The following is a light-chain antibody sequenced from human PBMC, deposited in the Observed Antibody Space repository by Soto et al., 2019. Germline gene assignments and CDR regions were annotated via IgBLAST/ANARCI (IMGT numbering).Light chain of an antibody. CDR3: QQRSYWPT. Sequence: EVVMTQSPGTLSLSPGEAATLSCRASQSVSGNYLAWYQQKPGQSPRLVIYDASSRATGIPDRFSGSGSGTDFTLTISSLEPEDFAVYYCQQRSYWPTFGQGTKVDI. CDR2: DAS. V-gene: IGKV3D-20*02. CDR1: QSVSGNY. J-gene: IGKJ1*01.